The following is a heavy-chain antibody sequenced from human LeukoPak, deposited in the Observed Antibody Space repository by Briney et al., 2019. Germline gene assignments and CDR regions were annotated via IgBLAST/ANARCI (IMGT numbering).Heavy chain of an antibody. V-gene: IGHV4-59*11. CDR2: IYYSGNT. J-gene: IGHJ3*02. CDR3: ARDYYDSRGEAVDI. Sequence: PSETLSLTCTVSGGSISSRYWSWIRQPPGKGLEWIGYIYYSGNTNYNPALKSRLTISVDTSKNQFSLRLTSVTAADTAMYYCARDYYDSRGEAVDIWGQGTTVTVSS. D-gene: IGHD3-22*01. CDR1: GGSISSRY.